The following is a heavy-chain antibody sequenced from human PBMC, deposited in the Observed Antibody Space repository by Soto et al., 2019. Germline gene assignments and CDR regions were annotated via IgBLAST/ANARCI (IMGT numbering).Heavy chain of an antibody. CDR2: VSGNNGAS. J-gene: IGHJ5*01. CDR1: GSTSANFG. D-gene: IGHD2-2*01. V-gene: IGHV1-18*04. Sequence: GASVQVSSKASGSTSANFGISWVRQAPGQGLEWMGWVSGNNGASNPAPKVQGRITMTLDTSTGVSYMALRSLRSDDTAIYYCVRDQKYFRVNGNWFDSWGQGTLVTVSS. CDR3: VRDQKYFRVNGNWFDS.